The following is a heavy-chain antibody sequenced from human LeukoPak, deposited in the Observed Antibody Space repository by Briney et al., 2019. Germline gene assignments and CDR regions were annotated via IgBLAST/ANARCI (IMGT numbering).Heavy chain of an antibody. J-gene: IGHJ1*01. D-gene: IGHD3/OR15-3a*01. Sequence: GGSLRLSCAASGFTFSSYAMSWVRQAPGKGLEWVSSISDNGGSTYSADSVKGRFTISRDNSKNTLYLQMNSLRAEDTAVYYCAREFGLITSHWGQGTLVTVTS. CDR1: GFTFSSYA. V-gene: IGHV3-23*01. CDR3: AREFGLITSH. CDR2: ISDNGGST.